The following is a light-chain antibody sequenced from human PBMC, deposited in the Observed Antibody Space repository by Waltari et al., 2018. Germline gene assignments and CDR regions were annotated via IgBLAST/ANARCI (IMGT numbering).Light chain of an antibody. CDR1: SSDIGSYNY. CDR2: DVT. Sequence: QSALTQPASVSGSPGQSITISCTGTSSDIGSYNYVPWNQQHPGKAPKLIIFDVTNRPSGVYNRFSGSKSGNTASLFISGLQGEDEADYYCSSYMDTTALELFGGGTSLTVL. J-gene: IGLJ2*01. CDR3: SSYMDTTALEL. V-gene: IGLV2-14*03.